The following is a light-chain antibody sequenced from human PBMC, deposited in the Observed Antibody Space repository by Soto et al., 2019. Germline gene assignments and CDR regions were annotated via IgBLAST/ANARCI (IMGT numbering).Light chain of an antibody. CDR2: AVN. CDR3: SSYAGRNNYV. V-gene: IGLV2-8*01. J-gene: IGLJ1*01. Sequence: QSVLTQPPSASGSPGQSVTISCTGTSRDVGGYQYVSWYQQYPGKAPKLMIYAVNKRPSGVPDRFSGSRSGNTASLTVSGLQAEDEAHYYCSSYAGRNNYVFGTGTKVTVL. CDR1: SRDVGGYQY.